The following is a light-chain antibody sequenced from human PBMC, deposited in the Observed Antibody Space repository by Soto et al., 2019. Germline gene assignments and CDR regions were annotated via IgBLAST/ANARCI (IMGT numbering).Light chain of an antibody. CDR1: QGIRDD. CDR2: AAS. V-gene: IGKV1-6*01. CDR3: LQDYDFPFT. J-gene: IGKJ2*01. Sequence: AIQMTQSPSSLSASVGDRVIITCRASQGIRDDVGWLQQKPGNAPNLLIYAASSLHTGVPSRFTGSGSGTDFTLTINSLQPEDVATYYCLQDYDFPFTFGQGTKLEI.